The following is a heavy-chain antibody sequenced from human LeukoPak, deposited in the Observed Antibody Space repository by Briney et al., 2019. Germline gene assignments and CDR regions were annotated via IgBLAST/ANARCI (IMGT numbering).Heavy chain of an antibody. CDR2: IYSAGST. CDR3: AKWSVTEIG. J-gene: IGHJ4*02. D-gene: IGHD2-21*02. Sequence: GGSLRLSCTVSGFTVSSNSMSWVRQAPGKGLEWVSFIYSAGSTHYSDSVKGRFTISIDNSKNTLYLQMNSLRAEDTAVYYCAKWSVTEIGWGQGTLVTVSS. V-gene: IGHV3-53*01. CDR1: GFTVSSNS.